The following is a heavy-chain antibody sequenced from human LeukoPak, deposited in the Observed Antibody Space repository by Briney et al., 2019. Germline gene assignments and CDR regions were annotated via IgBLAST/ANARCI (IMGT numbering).Heavy chain of an antibody. D-gene: IGHD3-22*01. V-gene: IGHV4-39*07. CDR3: ARGGGYYSSDDWLDP. CDR1: GGSISSSSYY. CDR2: IYYSGST. Sequence: SETLSLTCTVSGGSISSSSYYWGWIRQPPGKGLEWIVSIYYSGSTYYNPSLKSRVTISVDTSKNQFSLKLSSVTAADTAVYYCARGGGYYSSDDWLDPWGQGTLVTVSS. J-gene: IGHJ5*02.